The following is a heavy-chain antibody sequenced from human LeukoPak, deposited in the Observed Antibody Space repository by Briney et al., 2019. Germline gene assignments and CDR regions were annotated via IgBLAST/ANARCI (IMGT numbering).Heavy chain of an antibody. V-gene: IGHV3-21*01. CDR1: GFTFRNYW. Sequence: GGSLRLSCAASGFTFRNYWMNWVRQAPGKGLEWVSSISSSSSYIYYADSVKGRFTISRDNAKNSLYLQMNSLRAEDTAVYYCARESVAGMGRWFDPWGQGTLVTVSS. D-gene: IGHD6-19*01. CDR2: ISSSSSYI. J-gene: IGHJ5*02. CDR3: ARESVAGMGRWFDP.